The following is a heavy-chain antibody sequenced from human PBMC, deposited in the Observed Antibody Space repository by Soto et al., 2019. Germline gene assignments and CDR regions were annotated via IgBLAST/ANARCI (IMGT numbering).Heavy chain of an antibody. CDR1: GGSVGSGYYY. Sequence: SETLSLTCTVSGGSVGSGYYYWSWIRQPPGKGLEWIGYIYYSGSTNYNPSLKGRVTISRDTSKNQFSLKLSSVTAADSAVYYCAREGCSGGSCYSGYNLGIDYWGQGTLVTVFS. D-gene: IGHD2-15*01. CDR3: AREGCSGGSCYSGYNLGIDY. CDR2: IYYSGST. V-gene: IGHV4-61*01. J-gene: IGHJ4*02.